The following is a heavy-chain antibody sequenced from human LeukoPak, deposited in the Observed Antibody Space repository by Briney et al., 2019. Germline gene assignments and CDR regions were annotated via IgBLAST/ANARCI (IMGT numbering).Heavy chain of an antibody. CDR3: ARDSTVTTTLDY. J-gene: IGHJ4*02. CDR2: ISHEGSNK. V-gene: IGHV3-30-3*01. CDR1: GFTFSSYA. D-gene: IGHD4-17*01. Sequence: GGSLRLSCAASGFTFSSYAMHWVRQAPGKGLEWVAVISHEGSNKYYADSVKGRFTISRDNSKNTLYLQMNSLRAEDTAVYYCARDSTVTTTLDYWGQGTLVTVSS.